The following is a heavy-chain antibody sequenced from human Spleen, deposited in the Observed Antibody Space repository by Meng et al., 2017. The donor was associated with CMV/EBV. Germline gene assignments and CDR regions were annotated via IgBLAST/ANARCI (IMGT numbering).Heavy chain of an antibody. CDR1: HYG. Sequence: HYGMTWVRQAPGKGLEWVSGINWNGGSTGYADSVRGRFIISRDNVRKSLYLQMNSLRAGDTAVYYCAKVQWLPMSQNYYHYFGMDVWGQGTTVTVSS. CDR2: INWNGGST. V-gene: IGHV3-20*03. CDR3: AKVQWLPMSQNYYHYFGMDV. D-gene: IGHD5-12*01. J-gene: IGHJ6*02.